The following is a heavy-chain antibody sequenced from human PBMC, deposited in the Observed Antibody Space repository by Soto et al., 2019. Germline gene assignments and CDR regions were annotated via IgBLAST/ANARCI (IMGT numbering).Heavy chain of an antibody. CDR3: ARVTVAVAGDWFDP. J-gene: IGHJ5*02. D-gene: IGHD6-19*01. Sequence: AASVKVSCKASGYTFTSYDINWVRQAPGQGLEWMGWISAYNGNTNYAQKLQGRVTMTTDTSTSTAYMELRSLRSDDTAVYYCARVTVAVAGDWFDPWGQGTLVTVSS. CDR1: GYTFTSYD. CDR2: ISAYNGNT. V-gene: IGHV1-18*01.